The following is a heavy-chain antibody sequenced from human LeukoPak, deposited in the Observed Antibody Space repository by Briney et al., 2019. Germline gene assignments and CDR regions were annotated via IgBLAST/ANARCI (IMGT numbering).Heavy chain of an antibody. CDR1: GLTFCSYA. V-gene: IGHV3-30-3*01. Sequence: GGSLRLSCAASGLTFCSYAMHWVRQAPGKGLDWVAVISYDGSNKYYADSVKGRFTISRDNSKNTLYLQMNSLRAEDTAVYYCARTYDFWSPFDYWGQGTLVTVSS. J-gene: IGHJ4*02. CDR3: ARTYDFWSPFDY. D-gene: IGHD3-3*01. CDR2: ISYDGSNK.